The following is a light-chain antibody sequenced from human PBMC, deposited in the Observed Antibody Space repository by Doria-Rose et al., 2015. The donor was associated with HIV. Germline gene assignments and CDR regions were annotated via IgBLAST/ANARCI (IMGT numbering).Light chain of an antibody. CDR2: WAS. J-gene: IGKJ3*01. V-gene: IGKV4-1*01. CDR1: QSLLYTSKNY. CDR3: QRYYDTPS. Sequence: DIRVTQSPESLGMSLGERATLNCKSNQSLLYTSKNYLAWYQQKPGQPPKLSIYWASTRQSVVPARFSGSGSGTDFTLTISSLEAEDVAVYYCQRYYDTPSFGPGTTVDIK.